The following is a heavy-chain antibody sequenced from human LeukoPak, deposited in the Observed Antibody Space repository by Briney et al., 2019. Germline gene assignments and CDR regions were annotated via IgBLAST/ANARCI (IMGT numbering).Heavy chain of an antibody. V-gene: IGHV3-21*01. CDR3: ARRQLAPDAFGI. D-gene: IGHD6-6*01. CDR1: GFTFSSYS. J-gene: IGHJ3*02. CDR2: ISSSSSYI. Sequence: GGSLRLSCAASGFTFSSYSMNWVRQAPGKGLEWVSSISSSSSYIYYADSVKGRFTISRDNAKNSLYLQMNSLRAEDTAVYYCARRQLAPDAFGIWGQGTMVTVS.